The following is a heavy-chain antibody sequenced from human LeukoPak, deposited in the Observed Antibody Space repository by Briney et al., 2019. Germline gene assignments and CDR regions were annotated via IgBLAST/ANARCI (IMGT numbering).Heavy chain of an antibody. J-gene: IGHJ4*02. CDR3: ASDRSGLSFCF. Sequence: PGGSLRLSCAASGFAFSSYRMNWVRQAPGKGLEWIGSIFYSGSTYYNSSLKSRVTISVDTSKNQFSLKLSSVTAADTAVYYCASDRSGLSFCFWGQGTLVTVSS. CDR2: IFYSGST. D-gene: IGHD3-22*01. V-gene: IGHV4-39*01. CDR1: GFAFSSYRMN.